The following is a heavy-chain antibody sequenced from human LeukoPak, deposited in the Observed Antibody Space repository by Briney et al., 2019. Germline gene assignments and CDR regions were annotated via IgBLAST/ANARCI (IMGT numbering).Heavy chain of an antibody. CDR1: GFTFSSYG. Sequence: PGGSLRLSCAASGFTFSSYGMHWVRQAPGKGLEWVAVISYDGSNKYYADSVKGRFTISRDNSKNTLYLQMNSLRAEDTAEYYCAKDGFDPWGQGTLVTVSS. J-gene: IGHJ5*02. V-gene: IGHV3-30*18. CDR2: ISYDGSNK. CDR3: AKDGFDP.